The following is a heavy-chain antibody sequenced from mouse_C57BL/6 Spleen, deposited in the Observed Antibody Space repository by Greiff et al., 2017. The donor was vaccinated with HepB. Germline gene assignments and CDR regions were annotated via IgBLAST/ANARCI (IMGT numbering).Heavy chain of an antibody. CDR2: INPNNGGT. V-gene: IGHV1-26*01. D-gene: IGHD2-4*01. CDR1: GYTFTDYY. Sequence: EVQLQQSGPELVKPGASVKISCKASGYTFTDYYMNWVKQSHGKSLEWIGDINPNNGGTSYNQKFKGKATLTVDKSSSTAYMELRSLTSEDSAVYYCAGDYDTAYWGQGTLVTVSA. J-gene: IGHJ3*01. CDR3: AGDYDTAY.